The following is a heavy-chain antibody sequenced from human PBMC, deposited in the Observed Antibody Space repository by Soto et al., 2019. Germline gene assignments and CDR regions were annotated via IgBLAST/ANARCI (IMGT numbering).Heavy chain of an antibody. J-gene: IGHJ6*02. CDR2: INSDGSST. D-gene: IGHD2-2*01. CDR3: ASSVVPAAMHYYYGMDV. Sequence: PGGSLRLSCAASGFTFSSYWMHWVRQAPGKGLVWVSRINSDGSSTSYADSVKGRFTISRDNAKNTLYLQMNSLRAEDTAVYYCASSVVPAAMHYYYGMDVWGQGTTVTV. V-gene: IGHV3-74*01. CDR1: GFTFSSYW.